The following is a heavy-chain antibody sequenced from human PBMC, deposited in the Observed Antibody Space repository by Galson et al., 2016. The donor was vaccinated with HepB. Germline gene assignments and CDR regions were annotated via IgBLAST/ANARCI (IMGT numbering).Heavy chain of an antibody. V-gene: IGHV3-23*01. Sequence: SLRLSCAASGFVFSNFGLSWVHQAPGKGLEWVASISTRRTTYYSDSVQGRFTTSRDNSNNTLYLQMNGPRAEDTAVYYCAKERLVRRIFDHWGQGTLLTVSS. D-gene: IGHD1-1*01. CDR3: AKERLVRRIFDH. CDR1: GFVFSNFG. CDR2: ISTRRTT. J-gene: IGHJ4*02.